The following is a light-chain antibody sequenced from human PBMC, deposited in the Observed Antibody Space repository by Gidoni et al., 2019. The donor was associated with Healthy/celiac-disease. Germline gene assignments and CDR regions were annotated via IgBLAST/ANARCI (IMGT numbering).Light chain of an antibody. CDR1: QRLSPS. CDR2: AAS. CDR3: QQSYSTPP. Sequence: IQMTQSPSSLSASVVDRVTITCRASQRLSPSLNWYQQKPGKAPKLLIYAASSLQSVVPSRFSGSGSVTDFTLTISSLQPEDFATYYCQQSYSTPPFGQGTKLEIK. V-gene: IGKV1-39*01. J-gene: IGKJ2*01.